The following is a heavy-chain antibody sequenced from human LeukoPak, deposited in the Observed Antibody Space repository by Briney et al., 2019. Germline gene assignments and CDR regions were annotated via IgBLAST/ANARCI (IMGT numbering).Heavy chain of an antibody. V-gene: IGHV1-2*02. CDR2: INPSSGGT. D-gene: IGHD2-2*01. CDR1: GYTFTGYY. J-gene: IGHJ5*02. CDR3: ARGPGFCSSTSCYDNWFDP. Sequence: ASVKVSCKASGYTFTGYYMHWVRQAPGQGLVWMGWINPSSGGTKYAQKFQGSVTMTRDTSINTAYMELSRLRSDDTAVYYCARGPGFCSSTSCYDNWFDPWGQGTLVTVSS.